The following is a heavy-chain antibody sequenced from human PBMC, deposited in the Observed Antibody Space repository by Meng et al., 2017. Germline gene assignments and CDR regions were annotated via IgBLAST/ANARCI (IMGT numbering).Heavy chain of an antibody. Sequence: QVQLQQWGAGLLKPSETLSLTFAVYGGSFSGYYWSWIRQPPGKGLEWIGEINHSGSTNYNPSLKSRVTISVDTSKNQFSLKLSSVTAADTAVYYCASSGYSYGYRFDYWGQGTLVTVSS. CDR2: INHSGST. CDR1: GGSFSGYY. D-gene: IGHD5-18*01. CDR3: ASSGYSYGYRFDY. V-gene: IGHV4-34*01. J-gene: IGHJ4*02.